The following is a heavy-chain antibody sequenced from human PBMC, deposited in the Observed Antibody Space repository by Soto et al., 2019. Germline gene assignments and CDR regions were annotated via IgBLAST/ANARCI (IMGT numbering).Heavy chain of an antibody. CDR1: GYTFTGYY. CDR3: AREVVVVPAAMGEVYGMDV. Sequence: ASVKVSCKASGYTFTGYYMHWVRQAPGQGLEWMGWINPNSGGTNYAQKFQGWVTMTRDTSISTAYMELSRLRSDDTAVYYCAREVVVVPAAMGEVYGMDVWGQGTTVTVSS. CDR2: INPNSGGT. D-gene: IGHD2-2*01. V-gene: IGHV1-2*04. J-gene: IGHJ6*02.